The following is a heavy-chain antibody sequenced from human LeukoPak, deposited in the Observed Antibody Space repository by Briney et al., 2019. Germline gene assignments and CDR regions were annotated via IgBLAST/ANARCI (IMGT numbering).Heavy chain of an antibody. D-gene: IGHD2-2*01. CDR2: IHHSGST. CDR3: ARGQLLYFFDH. V-gene: IGHV4-34*01. CDR1: GASLSTYH. Sequence: SETLSLTCTVSGASLSTYHWSWIRQAPGKGLEWIAEIHHSGSTKYNPSLKSRVTMSVDTSKSQFSLKLTSVTAADTGVYYCARGQLLYFFDHWGQGTLVTVSS. J-gene: IGHJ4*02.